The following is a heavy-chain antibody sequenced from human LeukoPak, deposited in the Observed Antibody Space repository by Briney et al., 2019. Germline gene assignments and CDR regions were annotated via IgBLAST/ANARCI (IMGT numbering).Heavy chain of an antibody. CDR2: ISYDGSNK. CDR3: AKFRVRTTYYYYYGMDV. CDR1: GFTFSSYG. D-gene: IGHD1-7*01. Sequence: GGSLRLSCAASGFTFSSYGMHWVRQAPGKGLEWVAVISYDGSNKYYADSVKGRFTISRDNSKNTLYLQMNSLRAEDTAVYYCAKFRVRTTYYYYYGMDVWGQGTTVTVSS. V-gene: IGHV3-30*18. J-gene: IGHJ6*02.